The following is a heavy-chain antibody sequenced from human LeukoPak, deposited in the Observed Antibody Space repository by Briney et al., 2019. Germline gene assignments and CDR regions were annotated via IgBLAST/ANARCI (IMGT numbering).Heavy chain of an antibody. D-gene: IGHD3-22*01. CDR3: ARVRYHDSSGYSDYYYYYGMDV. Sequence: GGSLRLSCAASGLTFSSYAMHWVRQAPGKGLEWVAVISYDGSNKYYADSVKGRFTISRDNSKNTLYLQMNSLRAEDTAVYYCARVRYHDSSGYSDYYYYYGMDVWGQGTTVTVSS. V-gene: IGHV3-30-3*01. CDR2: ISYDGSNK. CDR1: GLTFSSYA. J-gene: IGHJ6*02.